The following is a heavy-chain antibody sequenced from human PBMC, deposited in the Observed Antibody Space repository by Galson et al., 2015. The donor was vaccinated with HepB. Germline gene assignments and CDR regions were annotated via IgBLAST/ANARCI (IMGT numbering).Heavy chain of an antibody. CDR3: ARYPSTAGEYCRH. J-gene: IGHJ1*01. V-gene: IGHV5-51*01. CDR1: GFSFASHW. D-gene: IGHD6-19*01. CDR2: IYPGDSHT. Sequence: QSGAEVKKPGESLKISCNGSGFSFASHWIAWVRQMPGKGLEWMGIIYPGDSHTKYSPSFQGQVTISVDRSISTAYLHWSSLKASDTAMYYCARYPSTAGEYCRHWGQATLATVSS.